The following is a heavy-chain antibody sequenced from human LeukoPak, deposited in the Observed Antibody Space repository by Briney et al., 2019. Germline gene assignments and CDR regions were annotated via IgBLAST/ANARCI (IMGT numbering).Heavy chain of an antibody. Sequence: GGPLRLSCAGSGFTFNNYAMYWVRQAPGKGLEKVAGNGSNWDSTYYANSVKGTFTISRDNSKIPLFLQMGSLRAEDMAVYYCARGNVVGATRPFDYWGQGTLVTVSS. J-gene: IGHJ4*02. CDR1: GFTFNNYA. CDR2: NGSNWDST. V-gene: IGHV3-64*01. D-gene: IGHD1-26*01. CDR3: ARGNVVGATRPFDY.